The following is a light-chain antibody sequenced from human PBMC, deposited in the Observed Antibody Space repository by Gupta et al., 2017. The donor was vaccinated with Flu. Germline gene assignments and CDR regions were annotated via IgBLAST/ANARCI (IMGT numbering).Light chain of an antibody. CDR1: QSISTW. CDR3: QQYNNYPLT. J-gene: IGKJ4*01. CDR2: KAS. Sequence: DIQMTQSPSTLSASVGDRVTIPCRASQSISTWLAWYQQKPGKAPNLLIYKASSLESGVPSRFSGSGSGTEFTLTISSLHPDDFATYYCQQYNNYPLTFGGGTKVEIK. V-gene: IGKV1-5*03.